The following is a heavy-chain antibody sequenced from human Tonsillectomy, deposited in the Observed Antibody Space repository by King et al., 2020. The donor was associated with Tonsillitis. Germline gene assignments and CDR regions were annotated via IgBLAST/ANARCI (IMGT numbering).Heavy chain of an antibody. Sequence: HVQLVESGGGVVQPGRSLRLSCAASGFTFSSFGMHWVRQAPGKGLEWVAEISNDGGNKYYADSVKGRFTISRDNSENTLYLQMNSLRAEDTAVYYCAKSRWLRSLDDNFDYWGQGTLVTVSS. J-gene: IGHJ4*02. V-gene: IGHV3-30*18. CDR1: GFTFSSFG. D-gene: IGHD5-12*01. CDR2: ISNDGGNK. CDR3: AKSRWLRSLDDNFDY.